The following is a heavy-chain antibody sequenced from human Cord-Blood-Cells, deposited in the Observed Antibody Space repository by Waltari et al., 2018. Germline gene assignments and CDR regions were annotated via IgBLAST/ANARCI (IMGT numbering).Heavy chain of an antibody. J-gene: IGHJ4*02. CDR3: ARDMSNTLYCSGGSCYSAMGY. V-gene: IGHV6-1*01. D-gene: IGHD2-15*01. Sequence: QVQLQQSGPGLVKPSQTLSLTCAISGDSVSSNSAAWNWIRQSPSRGLEWLGRTYNRSKWYNDYAVSVKSRITINPDTSKNQFSLQLNSVTPEDTAVYYCARDMSNTLYCSGGSCYSAMGYWGQGTLVTVSS. CDR2: TYNRSKWYN. CDR1: GDSVSSNSAA.